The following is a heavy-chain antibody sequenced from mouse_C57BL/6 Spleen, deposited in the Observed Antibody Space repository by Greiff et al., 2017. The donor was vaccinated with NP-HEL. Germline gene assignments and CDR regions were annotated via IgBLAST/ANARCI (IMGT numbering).Heavy chain of an antibody. Sequence: VQLQQSGAELVRPGTSVKLSCKASGYTFTSYWMHWVKQRPGQGLEWIGVIDPSDSYTNYNQKFKGKATLTVDTSSSTAYMQLSSLTSEDSAVYYCARHGYHGGIAYWGQGTLVTVSA. CDR2: IDPSDSYT. D-gene: IGHD2-2*01. V-gene: IGHV1-59*01. J-gene: IGHJ3*01. CDR1: GYTFTSYW. CDR3: ARHGYHGGIAY.